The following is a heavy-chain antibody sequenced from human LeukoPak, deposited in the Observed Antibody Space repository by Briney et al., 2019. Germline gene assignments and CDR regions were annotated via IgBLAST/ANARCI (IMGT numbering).Heavy chain of an antibody. CDR2: INPNSGGT. Sequence: ASVKVSCKASGYTFTGYYMHWVRQAPGQGLELMGWINPNSGGTNYAQKFQGMVTMTRDTSISTAYMELSRLRSDDTAVYYCAIEVVVIATDAFDIWGQGTMVTVSS. D-gene: IGHD2-21*01. CDR3: AIEVVVIATDAFDI. V-gene: IGHV1-2*02. CDR1: GYTFTGYY. J-gene: IGHJ3*02.